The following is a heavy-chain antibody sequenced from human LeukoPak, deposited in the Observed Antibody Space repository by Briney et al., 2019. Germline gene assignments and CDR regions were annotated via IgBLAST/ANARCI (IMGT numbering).Heavy chain of an antibody. D-gene: IGHD3-22*01. CDR2: ININTGNP. V-gene: IGHV7-4-1*02. CDR1: GYTFTSYA. CDR3: ARVTGYMIEDYFDY. J-gene: IGHJ4*02. Sequence: ASVKVSCKASGYTFTSYAMNWVRQAPGQGLEWMGWININTGNPTYAQGFTGRFVFSLDTSVSTAYLQISSLKAADTAVYYCARVTGYMIEDYFDYWGQGTLVTVSS.